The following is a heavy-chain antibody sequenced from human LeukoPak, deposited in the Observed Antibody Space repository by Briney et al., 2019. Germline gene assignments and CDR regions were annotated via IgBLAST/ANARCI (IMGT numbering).Heavy chain of an antibody. Sequence: GESLKISCKCSGYRFTSYWISWVRQLPGKGLEWMGRIDPSDSYTNYSPSFQGHLTISADKSISTAYLQWSSLKASDTAMYYCARHQLLGPCFKGVCSDAFDIWGQGTMVTVSS. CDR2: IDPSDSYT. D-gene: IGHD2-8*01. J-gene: IGHJ3*02. CDR1: GYRFTSYW. V-gene: IGHV5-10-1*01. CDR3: ARHQLLGPCFKGVCSDAFDI.